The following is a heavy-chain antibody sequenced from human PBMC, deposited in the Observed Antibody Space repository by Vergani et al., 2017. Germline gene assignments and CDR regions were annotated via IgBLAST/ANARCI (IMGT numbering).Heavy chain of an antibody. Sequence: QVQLVQSGAEVKKPGASVQISCKASGYTFTGYYMHWVRQAPGQGLGWMGWINPNSGGTNYAQKFQGRVTMTRDTSISTAYMELSRLRADDTAVYYLARVLLGAGAFDIWGQGTMVTVSS. CDR3: ARVLLGAGAFDI. J-gene: IGHJ3*02. CDR1: GYTFTGYY. CDR2: INPNSGGT. D-gene: IGHD3-10*01. V-gene: IGHV1-2*02.